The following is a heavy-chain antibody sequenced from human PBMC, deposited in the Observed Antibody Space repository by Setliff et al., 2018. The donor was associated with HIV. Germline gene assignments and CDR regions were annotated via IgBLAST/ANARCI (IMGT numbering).Heavy chain of an antibody. V-gene: IGHV1-18*04. J-gene: IGHJ6*03. CDR1: GYTFTGYY. CDR3: ARFSYYYYYMDV. CDR2: IIPMFGTA. Sequence: ASVKVSCKASGYTFTGYYMHWVRQAPGQGLEWMGGIIPMFGTANYAQKLQGRVTMTTDTSTSTAYMELRSLRSDDTAVYYCARFSYYYYYMDVWGKGTTVTVSS.